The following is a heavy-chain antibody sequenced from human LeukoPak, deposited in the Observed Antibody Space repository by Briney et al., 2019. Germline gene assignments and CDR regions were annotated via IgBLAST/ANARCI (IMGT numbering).Heavy chain of an antibody. CDR3: ARTAKGGGPTLFDY. D-gene: IGHD5-18*01. CDR2: IKQDGSEK. J-gene: IGHJ4*02. CDR1: GFTFSSYW. Sequence: PGGSLRLSCAASGFTFSSYWMSWVRQAPGKGLEWVANIKQDGSEKYYVDSVKGRFTISRDNAKNSLYLQMNSLRAEDTAVYYCARTAKGGGPTLFDYWGQGTLVTVSS. V-gene: IGHV3-7*04.